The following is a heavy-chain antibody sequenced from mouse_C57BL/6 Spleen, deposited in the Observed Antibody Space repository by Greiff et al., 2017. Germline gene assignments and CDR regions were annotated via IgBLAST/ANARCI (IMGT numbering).Heavy chain of an antibody. CDR1: GFTFSSYT. J-gene: IGHJ3*01. CDR3: ARHTGKTLYYRGLAY. V-gene: IGHV5-9*01. CDR2: ISGGGGNT. D-gene: IGHD2-14*01. Sequence: EVQRVESGGGLVKPGGSLKLSCAASGFTFSSYTMSWVRQTPEKRLEWVATISGGGGNTYYPDSVKGRFTISRDDAKNTLYLQMSSLRSEDTALYYCARHTGKTLYYRGLAYWGQGTLVTVSA.